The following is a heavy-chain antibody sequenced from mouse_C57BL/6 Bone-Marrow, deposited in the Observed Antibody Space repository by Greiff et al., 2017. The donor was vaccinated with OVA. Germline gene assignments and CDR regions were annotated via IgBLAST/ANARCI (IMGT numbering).Heavy chain of an antibody. CDR1: GYSFTDYN. J-gene: IGHJ1*03. V-gene: IGHV1-39*01. CDR3: ACYHGSSYRYFDV. D-gene: IGHD1-1*01. CDR2: INTNYGTT. Sequence: VQLQQSGPELVKPGASVKISCKASGYSFTDYNMNWVKQSNGKRLEWIGVINTNYGTTSYNQKCKGKATLTVDQSSSTAYMQLNSLTSEDSAVYYCACYHGSSYRYFDVGGTGPTVTVSP.